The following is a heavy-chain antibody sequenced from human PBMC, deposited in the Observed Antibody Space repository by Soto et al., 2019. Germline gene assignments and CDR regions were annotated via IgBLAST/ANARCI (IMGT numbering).Heavy chain of an antibody. Sequence: PGGSLRLSCAASGFAVSSDYMSWVRQAPGKGLEWVSVIYTDGRTFYADSVKGTFTISRDGSKNTLYLQMNSLRVEDTAVYYCAREKGYNFGYFYYGMDVWGQGATVTVS. V-gene: IGHV3-66*01. D-gene: IGHD5-18*01. CDR1: GFAVSSDY. J-gene: IGHJ6*02. CDR3: AREKGYNFGYFYYGMDV. CDR2: IYTDGRT.